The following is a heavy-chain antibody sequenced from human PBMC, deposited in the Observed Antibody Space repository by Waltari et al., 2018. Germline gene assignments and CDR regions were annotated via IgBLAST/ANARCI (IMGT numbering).Heavy chain of an antibody. CDR3: ARVAYYYGSGSYYKRSRYYYMDV. Sequence: QVQLQESGPGLVKPSETLSLTCTVSGGSISSYYWSWIRQPPGKGLEWIGYIYYSGSTNYNPSLKSRVTISVDTSKNQFSLKLSSVTAADTAVYYCARVAYYYGSGSYYKRSRYYYMDVWGKGTTVTVSS. CDR1: GGSISSYY. D-gene: IGHD3-10*01. CDR2: IYYSGST. V-gene: IGHV4-59*01. J-gene: IGHJ6*03.